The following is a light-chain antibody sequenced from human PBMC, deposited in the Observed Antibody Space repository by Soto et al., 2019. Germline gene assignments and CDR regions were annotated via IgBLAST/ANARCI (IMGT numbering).Light chain of an antibody. J-gene: IGKJ1*01. CDR3: QQYGSAPRT. Sequence: EIVLTQSPGTLSLSPGERAILSCRASQSVSSDSLAWYRQKPGQAPRLLVYDASSRATGIPDRLSGSGSGTDFTLTISSLEPEDFAVYYCQQYGSAPRTFGQGTKVEIK. CDR1: QSVSSDS. V-gene: IGKV3-20*01. CDR2: DAS.